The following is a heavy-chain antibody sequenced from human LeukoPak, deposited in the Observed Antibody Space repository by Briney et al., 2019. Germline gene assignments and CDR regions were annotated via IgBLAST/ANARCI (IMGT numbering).Heavy chain of an antibody. CDR3: AKDLGSYYSNSYFRGFDS. Sequence: GGSLRLSCAVSGFTLSSNWMHWVRQVPGKGLEWVSRIDDVGSGTSYADSVKGRFTTSRDNSKNTLYLQMNNLRSEDTALYYCAKDLGSYYSNSYFRGFDSWGQGTLVTVSS. J-gene: IGHJ4*02. D-gene: IGHD5-18*01. CDR2: IDDVGSGT. V-gene: IGHV3-74*01. CDR1: GFTLSSNW.